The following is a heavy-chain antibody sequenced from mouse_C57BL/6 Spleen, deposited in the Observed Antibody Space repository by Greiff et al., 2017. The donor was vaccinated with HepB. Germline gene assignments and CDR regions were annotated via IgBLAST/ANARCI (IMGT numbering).Heavy chain of an antibody. V-gene: IGHV14-3*01. CDR1: GFNIKNTY. CDR3: ASYYYVSSYLRFAY. CDR2: TDPANGNT. J-gene: IGHJ3*01. D-gene: IGHD1-1*01. Sequence: VQLQQSVAELVRPGASVKSSCTASGFNIKNTYMHWVKQRPEQGLEWIGRTDPANGNTKYAPKFQGKATITADTSSNTAYLQLSSLTSEETSIYYCASYYYVSSYLRFAYWGQGTLFTVSA.